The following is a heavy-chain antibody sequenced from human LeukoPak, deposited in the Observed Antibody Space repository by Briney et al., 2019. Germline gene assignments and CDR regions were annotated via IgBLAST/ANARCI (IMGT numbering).Heavy chain of an antibody. CDR3: AKDWGYLEGVDF. CDR1: GFTFSSYS. V-gene: IGHV3-23*01. Sequence: PGGSLRLSCAASGFTFSSYSMNWVRQAPGKGLEWVSAVSGGGGTTYYADSVKGRFTISRDNSKNTLYLQMNSLRAEDTALYYCAKDWGYLEGVDFWGQGTLVTVSS. J-gene: IGHJ4*02. CDR2: VSGGGGTT. D-gene: IGHD2-8*01.